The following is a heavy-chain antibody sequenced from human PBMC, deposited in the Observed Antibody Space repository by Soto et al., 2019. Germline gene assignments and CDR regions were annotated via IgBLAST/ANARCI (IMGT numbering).Heavy chain of an antibody. CDR2: ISYDGSNK. CDR1: GFTFSSYG. Sequence: QVQLVESGGGVVQPGRSLRLSCAASGFTFSSYGMHWVRQAPGKGLEWVAVISYDGSNKYYADSVKGRFTISRDNSKNTLYLQMNSLRAEDTAVYYCAKEIEVTTVTTACNWVDYWGQGTLVIVSS. CDR3: AKEIEVTTVTTACNWVDY. V-gene: IGHV3-30*18. D-gene: IGHD4-17*01. J-gene: IGHJ4*02.